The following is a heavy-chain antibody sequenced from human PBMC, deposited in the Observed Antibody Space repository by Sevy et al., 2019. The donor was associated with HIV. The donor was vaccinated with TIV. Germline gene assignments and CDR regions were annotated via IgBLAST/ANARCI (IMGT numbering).Heavy chain of an antibody. CDR3: AGGITMVQGVIVYYYYGMDV. Sequence: SETLSLTCTVSGGSISSYYWSWIRQPPGKGLEWIGYIYYSGSTHYNPSLKSRVTISVDTSMNQFSLNLSSVTAADTAVYYCAGGITMVQGVIVYYYYGMDVWGQGTTVTVSS. CDR1: GGSISSYY. V-gene: IGHV4-59*01. D-gene: IGHD3-10*01. J-gene: IGHJ6*02. CDR2: IYYSGST.